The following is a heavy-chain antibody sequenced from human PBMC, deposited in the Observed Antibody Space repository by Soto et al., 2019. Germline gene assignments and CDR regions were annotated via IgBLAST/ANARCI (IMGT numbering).Heavy chain of an antibody. CDR2: ISYDGSNK. Sequence: GGSLRLSCAASGFTFSSYGMHWVRQAPGKGLEWVAVISYDGSNKYYADSVKGRFTISRDNSKNTLYLQMNSLRAEDTAVYYCAKRMDYGDGRDKSHAFDIWGQGTMVTVSS. V-gene: IGHV3-30*18. D-gene: IGHD4-17*01. CDR3: AKRMDYGDGRDKSHAFDI. J-gene: IGHJ3*02. CDR1: GFTFSSYG.